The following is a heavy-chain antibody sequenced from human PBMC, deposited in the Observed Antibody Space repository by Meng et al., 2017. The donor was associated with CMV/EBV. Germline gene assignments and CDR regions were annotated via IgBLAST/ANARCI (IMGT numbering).Heavy chain of an antibody. CDR1: GGTCSSYA. CDR2: IIPIFGTA. J-gene: IGHJ5*02. V-gene: IGHV1-69*05. Sequence: KASGGTCSSYAISWVRQAPGQGLEWMGGIIPIFGTANYAQKFQGRVTITTDESTSTAYMELSSLRSEDTAVYYCAREWGSSTNWFDPWGQGTLVTVSS. D-gene: IGHD6-13*01. CDR3: AREWGSSTNWFDP.